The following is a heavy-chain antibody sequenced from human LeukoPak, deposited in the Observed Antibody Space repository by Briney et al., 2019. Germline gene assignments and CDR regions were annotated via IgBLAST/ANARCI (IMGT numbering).Heavy chain of an antibody. CDR1: GGSFSGYY. Sequence: SETLSLTCAVYGGSFSGYYWSWIRQPPGKGLEWIGEINHSGSTNYNPSLKSRVTISVDTSKNQFSLKLSSVTVADTAVYYCASSYGGNSGYWGQGTLVTVSS. CDR3: ASSYGGNSGY. D-gene: IGHD4-23*01. CDR2: INHSGST. V-gene: IGHV4-34*01. J-gene: IGHJ4*02.